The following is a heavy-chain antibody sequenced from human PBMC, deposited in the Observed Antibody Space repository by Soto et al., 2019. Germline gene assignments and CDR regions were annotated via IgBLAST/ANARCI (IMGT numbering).Heavy chain of an antibody. V-gene: IGHV3-21*01. CDR3: ARDPGQAIAVAGINWFDP. D-gene: IGHD6-19*01. J-gene: IGHJ5*02. CDR1: GFTFSSYS. Sequence: GGSLRLSCAASGFTFSSYSMNWVRQAPGKGLEWVSSISSSSSYIYYADSVKGRFTISRDNAKNSLYLQMNSLRAEDTAVYYCARDPGQAIAVAGINWFDPWGQGTLVTVSS. CDR2: ISSSSSYI.